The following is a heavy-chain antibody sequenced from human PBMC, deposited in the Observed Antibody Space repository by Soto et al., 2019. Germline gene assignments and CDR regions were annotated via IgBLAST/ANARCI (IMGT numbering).Heavy chain of an antibody. D-gene: IGHD3-22*01. V-gene: IGHV3-30*18. J-gene: IGHJ4*02. CDR2: ISYDGSNK. CDR1: GFTFSSYG. CDR3: AKDLMSMHYDSSGHLDY. Sequence: GGSLRLSCAASGFTFSSYGMHWVRQAPGKGLEWVAVISYDGSNKYYADSVKGRFTISGDNSKNTLYLQMNSLRAEDTAVYYCAKDLMSMHYDSSGHLDYWGQGTLVTVSS.